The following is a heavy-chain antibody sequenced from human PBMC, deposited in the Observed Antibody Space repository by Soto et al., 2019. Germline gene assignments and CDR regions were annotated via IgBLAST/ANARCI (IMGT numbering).Heavy chain of an antibody. J-gene: IGHJ6*02. D-gene: IGHD2-15*01. CDR1: GDTVSSNSVA. CDR2: TYYRSRWYS. Sequence: SQTLSLTCVGSGDTVSSNSVAWNWVRQSPSRGLEWLGRTYYRSRWYSDYAVSVRSRIDINADTSKNQVSLQLNSVTPEDTAVYYCSRSEEDSDYYYYGMDVWGQGTTVTVSS. V-gene: IGHV6-1*01. CDR3: SRSEEDSDYYYYGMDV.